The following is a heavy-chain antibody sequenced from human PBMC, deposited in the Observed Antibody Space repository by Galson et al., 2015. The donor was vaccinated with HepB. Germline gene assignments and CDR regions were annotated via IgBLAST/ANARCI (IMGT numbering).Heavy chain of an antibody. CDR1: GFTFSNYD. D-gene: IGHD4-17*01. CDR3: ARGSPANSDYGLNS. V-gene: IGHV3-13*01. Sequence: SLRLSCAASGFTFSNYDMHWVRLPTGKGLEWVSAVHTAGDTYYLGSVRGRFTVSSENAKNSLYLQLKNLKAGETAIYYCARGSPANSDYGLNSWGQGTLVTVSS. J-gene: IGHJ4*02. CDR2: VHTAGDT.